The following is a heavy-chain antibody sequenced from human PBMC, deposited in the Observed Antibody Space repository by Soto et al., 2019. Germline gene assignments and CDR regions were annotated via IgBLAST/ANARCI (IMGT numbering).Heavy chain of an antibody. D-gene: IGHD3-22*01. Sequence: QLQLQESGPGLVKPSETLSLTCTVSGGSISSSSYYWGWIRQPPGKGLEWVGSISYSGSTYYNPSLKSRVTISVDTSKTQCSVKLSSVTAADTAVYYCARQHGYYYDGRVFDYWGQGPLVTGSS. J-gene: IGHJ4*02. CDR1: GGSISSSSYY. V-gene: IGHV4-39*01. CDR2: ISYSGST. CDR3: ARQHGYYYDGRVFDY.